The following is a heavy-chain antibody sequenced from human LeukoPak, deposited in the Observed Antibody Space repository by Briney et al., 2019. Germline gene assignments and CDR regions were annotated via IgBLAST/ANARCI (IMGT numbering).Heavy chain of an antibody. CDR3: ARDRSIFQDYYYGMDV. D-gene: IGHD3-3*01. CDR1: GFTFSSYS. V-gene: IGHV3-66*01. J-gene: IGHJ6*02. Sequence: PGGSLRLSCAASGFTFSSYSMSWVRQAPGKGLEWVSVIYSGGSTYYADSVKGRFTISRDNSQNTVYLQMNSLRAEDTAVYYCARDRSIFQDYYYGMDVWGQGTTVTVSS. CDR2: IYSGGST.